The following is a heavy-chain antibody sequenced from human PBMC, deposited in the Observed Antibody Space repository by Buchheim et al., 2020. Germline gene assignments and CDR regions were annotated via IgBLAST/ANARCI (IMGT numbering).Heavy chain of an antibody. CDR2: IWYDGSNK. CDR3: ARDRIVVVVAARDGMDV. J-gene: IGHJ6*02. D-gene: IGHD2-15*01. Sequence: QVQLVESGGGVVQPGRSLRLSCAASGFTFSSYGMHWVRQAPGKGLEWVAVIWYDGSNKYYADSVKGRFTISRYNSKNTLYLKMNSLRAEDTAVYYCARDRIVVVVAARDGMDVWGQGTT. CDR1: GFTFSSYG. V-gene: IGHV3-33*01.